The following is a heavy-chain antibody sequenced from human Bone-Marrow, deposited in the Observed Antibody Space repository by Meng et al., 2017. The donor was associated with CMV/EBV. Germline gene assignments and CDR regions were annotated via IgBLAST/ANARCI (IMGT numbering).Heavy chain of an antibody. J-gene: IGHJ6*02. CDR2: MNPNSGNT. Sequence: ASVKVSCKASGGTFSSYAISWVRQAPGQGLEWMGWMNPNSGNTGYAQKFQGRVTMTRNTSISTAYMELSSLRSEDTAVYYCARGHNWNYYYYYGMDVWGQGTTVTVSS. D-gene: IGHD1-20*01. CDR1: GGTFSSYA. V-gene: IGHV1-8*02. CDR3: ARGHNWNYYYYYGMDV.